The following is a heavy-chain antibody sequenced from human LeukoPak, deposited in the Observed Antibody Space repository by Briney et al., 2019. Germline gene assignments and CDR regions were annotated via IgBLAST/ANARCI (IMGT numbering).Heavy chain of an antibody. CDR3: ARAEAYYDFWSGYYYFDY. Sequence: GGSLRLSCAASGFTFSNYAMSWVRQAPGKGLEWVSYISSSSSYTNYADSVKGRFTISRDNAKNSLYLQMNSLRAEDTAVYYCARAEAYYDFWSGYYYFDYWGQGTLVTVSS. J-gene: IGHJ4*02. V-gene: IGHV3-11*06. CDR2: ISSSSSYT. CDR1: GFTFSNYA. D-gene: IGHD3-3*01.